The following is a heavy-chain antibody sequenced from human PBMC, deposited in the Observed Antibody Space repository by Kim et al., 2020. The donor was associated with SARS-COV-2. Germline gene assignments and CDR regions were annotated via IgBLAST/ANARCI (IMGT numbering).Heavy chain of an antibody. V-gene: IGHV3-72*01. D-gene: IGHD3-16*01. J-gene: IGHJ4*02. Sequence: GGSLRLSCAASGFTFSDHYMDWVRQAPGKGLEWVGRTRNKANSYTTEYAASVKGRFTISRDDSKNSLYLQMNSLKTEDTAVYYCARVGGWKDYWGQGTLVTVSS. CDR3: ARVGGWKDY. CDR1: GFTFSDHY. CDR2: TRNKANSYTT.